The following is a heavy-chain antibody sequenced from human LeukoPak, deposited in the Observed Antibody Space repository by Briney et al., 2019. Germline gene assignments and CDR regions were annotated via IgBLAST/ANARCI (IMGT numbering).Heavy chain of an antibody. CDR3: TTILDYGDYRDAFDI. J-gene: IGHJ3*02. V-gene: IGHV3-15*01. CDR1: GFTFSNAW. CDR2: IKSKTDGGTT. D-gene: IGHD4-17*01. Sequence: GGSLRLSCAASGFTFSNAWMSWVRQAPGKGLEWVSRIKSKTDGGTTDYAAPVKGGFTISRDDSKNTLYLQMNSLKTEDTAVYYCTTILDYGDYRDAFDIWGQGTMVTVSS.